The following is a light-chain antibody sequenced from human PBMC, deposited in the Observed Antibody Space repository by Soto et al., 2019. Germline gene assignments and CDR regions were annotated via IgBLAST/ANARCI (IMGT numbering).Light chain of an antibody. CDR1: SRHSNYA. CDR2: LNSDGSH. Sequence: QPVLTQSPSASASLGASVKLTWTLSSRHSNYAIAWHQQQSEKGPRYLMKLNSDGSHSKGDGIPDRFSGSSSGAERYLTISRLQSEDEADYYCQTWGSGIVVFGGGTKLTVL. V-gene: IGLV4-69*01. J-gene: IGLJ2*01. CDR3: QTWGSGIVV.